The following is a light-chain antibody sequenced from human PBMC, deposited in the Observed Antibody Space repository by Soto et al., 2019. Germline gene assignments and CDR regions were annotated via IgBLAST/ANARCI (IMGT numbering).Light chain of an antibody. CDR3: QQYYSYPQT. V-gene: IGKV1-39*01. CDR1: QSISYS. CDR2: AAS. J-gene: IGKJ1*01. Sequence: DVQMTQSPSSLSASVGESVTFTCRASQSISYSLNWFQQKPGKAPKVLIYAASSLPSGVPSRFSGSGSGTEFTLTINSLQREDFATYYCQQYYSYPQTFGQGTKVDIK.